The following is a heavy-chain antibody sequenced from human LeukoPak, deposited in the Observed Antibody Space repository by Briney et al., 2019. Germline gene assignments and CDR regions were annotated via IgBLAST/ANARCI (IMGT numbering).Heavy chain of an antibody. D-gene: IGHD3-10*01. CDR3: ARDMVRGVTNWFDP. CDR1: GYTFTGYY. Sequence: ASVKVSCKASGYTFTGYYMHWVRPAPGQGLEWMGWINPNSGGTNYAQKFQGRVTMTRDTSISTAYMELSRLRSDDTAVYYCARDMVRGVTNWFDPWGQGTLVTVSS. V-gene: IGHV1-2*02. J-gene: IGHJ5*02. CDR2: INPNSGGT.